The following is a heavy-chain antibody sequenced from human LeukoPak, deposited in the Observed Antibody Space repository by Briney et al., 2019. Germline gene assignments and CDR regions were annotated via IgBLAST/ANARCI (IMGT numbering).Heavy chain of an antibody. Sequence: SETLSLTCTLAVGSISGYYWSWIRLSAGKGLEWIGRISNSGSTNCNPSLKSRVSLSVDTSKNQFSLKLTSVTAADTAIYYCARDGVPVARKAYYYYSMDVWGKGATVTVSS. J-gene: IGHJ6*03. CDR2: ISNSGST. CDR3: ARDGVPVARKAYYYYSMDV. CDR1: VGSISGYY. D-gene: IGHD6-19*01. V-gene: IGHV4-4*07.